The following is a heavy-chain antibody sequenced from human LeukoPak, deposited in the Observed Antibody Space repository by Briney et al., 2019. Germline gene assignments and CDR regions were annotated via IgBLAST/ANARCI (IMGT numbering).Heavy chain of an antibody. CDR2: IYSDGST. V-gene: IGHV3-53*05. D-gene: IGHD6-19*01. Sequence: LSGGSLRLSCAASGFSVSSNYMSCVRQAPRKRMEWVSIIYSDGSTYYADSVKGRFSISRDNSKNTLYLQMNSLRGEDTAVYYCARDSGWSSDYWGQGTLVTVSA. CDR3: ARDSGWSSDY. J-gene: IGHJ4*02. CDR1: GFSVSSNY.